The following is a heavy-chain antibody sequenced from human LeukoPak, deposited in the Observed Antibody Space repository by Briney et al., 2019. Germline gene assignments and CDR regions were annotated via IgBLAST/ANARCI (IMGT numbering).Heavy chain of an antibody. CDR3: ARDRRGKGPLGNYYYYGMDV. J-gene: IGHJ6*02. V-gene: IGHV3-33*01. CDR2: IWYDGSNK. Sequence: GRSLRLSCAASGFTFSSYGMHWVRQAPGKGLEWVAVIWYDGSNKYYADSVKGRFTISRDNSKNTLYLHMNSLRAEDTAVYYCARDRRGKGPLGNYYYYGMDVWGQGTTVTVSS. D-gene: IGHD4-23*01. CDR1: GFTFSSYG.